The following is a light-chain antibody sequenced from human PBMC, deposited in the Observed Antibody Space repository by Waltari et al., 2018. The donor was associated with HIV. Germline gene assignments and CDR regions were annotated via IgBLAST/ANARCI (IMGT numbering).Light chain of an antibody. Sequence: SYDLTQTPSLSVSPGQTARINCSRGALPKKYSSWYRQKAGQAPVLLIYKDIERPSGIPERISGSGSGTGVTLTISGVQAEDDGDYFCQSTDFDGTWVFGGGTRLTVL. CDR2: KDI. CDR3: QSTDFDGTWV. CDR1: ALPKKY. V-gene: IGLV3-25*03. J-gene: IGLJ3*02.